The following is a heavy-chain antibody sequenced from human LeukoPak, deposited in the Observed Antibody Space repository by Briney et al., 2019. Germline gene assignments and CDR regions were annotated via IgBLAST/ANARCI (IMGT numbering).Heavy chain of an antibody. CDR2: ISGSGGST. CDR3: AKDQQFRGITMVRGVINPFDY. V-gene: IGHV3-23*01. J-gene: IGHJ4*02. CDR1: GFTFSSYA. Sequence: PGGSLRLSCAASGFTFSSYAMSWVRQAPGKGLEWVSAISGSGGSTYYADSVKGRFTISRDNSKNTLYLQMNSLRAEDTAVYCCAKDQQFRGITMVRGVINPFDYWGQGTLATVSS. D-gene: IGHD3-10*01.